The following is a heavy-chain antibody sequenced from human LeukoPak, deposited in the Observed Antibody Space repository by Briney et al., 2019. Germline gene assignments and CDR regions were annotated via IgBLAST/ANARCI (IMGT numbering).Heavy chain of an antibody. V-gene: IGHV4-34*01. D-gene: IGHD2-2*01. J-gene: IGHJ4*02. CDR3: ARGVVVVVPAATRAEYFDY. CDR1: GGSFSGYY. Sequence: SETLSLTCAVYGGSFSGYYWSWIRQPPGKGLEWIGEINDSGSTNYNPSLKSRVTISVDTSKNQFSLNLTSVTAADTAVYFCARGVVVVVPAATRAEYFDYWGQGSLVTVSS. CDR2: INDSGST.